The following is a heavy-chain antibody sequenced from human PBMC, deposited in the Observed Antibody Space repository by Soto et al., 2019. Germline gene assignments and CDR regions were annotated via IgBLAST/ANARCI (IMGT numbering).Heavy chain of an antibody. V-gene: IGHV4-31*03. Sequence: SETLSLTCTVSGGSISSGGYYWSWIRQHPGKGLEWIGYIYYSKSTYYNPSLKSRVTISLDTSKNQFSLKLTSVTAADTAVYYCARSIVVVTALDYWGQGTLVTVSS. CDR1: GGSISSGGYY. D-gene: IGHD2-21*02. J-gene: IGHJ4*02. CDR2: IYYSKST. CDR3: ARSIVVVTALDY.